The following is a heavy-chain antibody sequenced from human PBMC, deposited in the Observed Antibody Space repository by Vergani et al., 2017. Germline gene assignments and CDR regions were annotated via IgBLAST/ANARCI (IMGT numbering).Heavy chain of an antibody. V-gene: IGHV3-23*01. CDR2: ISGSGGST. CDR1: GFTFSSYA. D-gene: IGHD6-13*01. J-gene: IGHJ4*02. Sequence: EVQLLESGGGLVQPGGSLRLSCAASGFTFSSYAMSWVRQAPGKGLEWVSAISGSGGSTYYADSVKGRFTISRDKSKNTLYLQMNSLRAEDTAVYYCAKDGLGGRIAAGRGDFDYWGQGTLVTVSS. CDR3: AKDGLGGRIAAGRGDFDY.